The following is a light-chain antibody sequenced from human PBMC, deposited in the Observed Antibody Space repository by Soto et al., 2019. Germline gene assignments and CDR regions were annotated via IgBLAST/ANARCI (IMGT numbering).Light chain of an antibody. V-gene: IGLV2-11*01. CDR2: DVS. CDR1: GSVVGGYNY. J-gene: IGLJ1*01. Sequence: QSALTQPRSVAGSPGQSVTISCPGNGSVVGGYNYVSWYQQHPGKAPKLMIYDVSKRPSGVSDRFSGSKSGNTASLTISGLQAEDEADYYCCSYAGSYTYVFGTGTKVTVL. CDR3: CSYAGSYTYV.